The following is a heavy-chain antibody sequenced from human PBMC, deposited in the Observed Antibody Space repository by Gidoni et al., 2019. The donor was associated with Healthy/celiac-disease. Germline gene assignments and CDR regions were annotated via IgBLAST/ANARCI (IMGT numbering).Heavy chain of an antibody. CDR3: ARGSRIAVAGTHYYYYYGMDV. J-gene: IGHJ6*02. V-gene: IGHV4-34*01. CDR2: INHSGST. Sequence: QVQLQQWGAGLLKPSETLSLTCAVYGGSFSGYSWSWIRQPPGKGLEWIGEINHSGSTNYNPSLKSRVTISVDTSKNQFSLKLSSVTAADTAVYYCARGSRIAVAGTHYYYYYGMDVWGQGTTVTVSS. D-gene: IGHD6-19*01. CDR1: GGSFSGYS.